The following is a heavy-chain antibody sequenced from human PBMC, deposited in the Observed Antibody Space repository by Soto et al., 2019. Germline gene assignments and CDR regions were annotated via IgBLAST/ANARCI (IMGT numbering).Heavy chain of an antibody. D-gene: IGHD2-2*01. Sequence: GESLKISCKGSGYSFTSYWSGWVRQMPGKGLEWMGIIYPGDSDTRYSPSFQGQVTISADKSISTAYLQWSSLKASDTAMYYCARRSPDCRSTSCYDYWGPGTLVTVSS. CDR1: GYSFTSYW. V-gene: IGHV5-51*01. J-gene: IGHJ4*02. CDR2: IYPGDSDT. CDR3: ARRSPDCRSTSCYDY.